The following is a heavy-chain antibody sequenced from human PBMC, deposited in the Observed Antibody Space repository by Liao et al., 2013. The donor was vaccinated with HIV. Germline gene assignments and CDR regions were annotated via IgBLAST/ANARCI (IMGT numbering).Heavy chain of an antibody. CDR3: ARGRDGYNPGAFDI. Sequence: QAQLQESGPRLVRPSETLSLNCTVSGDSSRDHYWSWIRQPAGKGLEWIGRMHTSGATSFSPSLRSRLTMSIDMSNNQFSLKLNSVTAADTALYYCARGRDGYNPGAFDIWGQGTLVTVSS. D-gene: IGHD5-24*01. CDR1: GDSSRDHY. V-gene: IGHV4-4*07. CDR2: MHTSGAT. J-gene: IGHJ3*02.